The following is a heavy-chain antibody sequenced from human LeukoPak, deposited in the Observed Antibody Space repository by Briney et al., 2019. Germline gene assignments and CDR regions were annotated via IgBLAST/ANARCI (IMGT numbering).Heavy chain of an antibody. CDR2: IKSKTDGGPT. Sequence: PGGSLRLSCAACGFTFSNAWLSWVRQAPGRGLEWVGRIKSKTDGGPTDYAAPVKGRFTISRDDSKNTLYLQMNSLKTEDTAVYYCTTGNTGWGQGALVTVSS. CDR3: TTGNTG. V-gene: IGHV3-15*01. J-gene: IGHJ4*02. D-gene: IGHD1-14*01. CDR1: GFTFSNAW.